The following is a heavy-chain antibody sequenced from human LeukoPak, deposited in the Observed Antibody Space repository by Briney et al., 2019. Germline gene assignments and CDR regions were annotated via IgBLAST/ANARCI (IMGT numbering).Heavy chain of an antibody. CDR1: GGSISSYY. J-gene: IGHJ5*02. V-gene: IGHV4-59*01. CDR3: AREVAAAGVNWFDP. D-gene: IGHD6-13*01. Sequence: ETLSLTCTVSGGSISSYYWSWIRQPPGKGLEWIGYIYYSGSTNYNPSLKSRVTISVDTSKNQFSLKLSSVTAADTAVYYCAREVAAAGVNWFDPWGQGTLVTVSS. CDR2: IYYSGST.